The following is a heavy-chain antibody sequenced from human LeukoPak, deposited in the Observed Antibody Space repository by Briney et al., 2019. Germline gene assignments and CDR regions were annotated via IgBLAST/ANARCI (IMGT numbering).Heavy chain of an antibody. CDR3: ARDYNDSSGYYPHY. Sequence: GGSLRLSCAASGFTFSSYGMHWVRQAPGKGLEWVAVIWYDGSNKYYADSVKGRFTISRDNSKNTLYLQMNSLRAEDTAVYYCARDYNDSSGYYPHYWGQGTLVTVSS. V-gene: IGHV3-33*01. CDR2: IWYDGSNK. J-gene: IGHJ4*02. D-gene: IGHD3-22*01. CDR1: GFTFSSYG.